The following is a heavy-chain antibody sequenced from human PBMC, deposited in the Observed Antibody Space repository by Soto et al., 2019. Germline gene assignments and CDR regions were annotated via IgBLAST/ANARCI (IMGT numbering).Heavy chain of an antibody. D-gene: IGHD6-6*01. Sequence: GSLRPAGAASGSTFSSYAMSWVRQAPGKGLEWVSAISGSGGSTYYADSVKGRFTISRDNSKNTLYLQMNSLRAEDTAVYYCEKSIAARPGPVFQDVWGQGTTVTVYS. V-gene: IGHV3-23*01. J-gene: IGHJ6*02. CDR2: ISGSGGST. CDR3: EKSIAARPGPVFQDV. CDR1: GSTFSSYA.